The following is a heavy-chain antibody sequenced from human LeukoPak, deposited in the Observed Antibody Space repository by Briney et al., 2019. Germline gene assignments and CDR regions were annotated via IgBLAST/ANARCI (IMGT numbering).Heavy chain of an antibody. J-gene: IGHJ3*02. V-gene: IGHV3-7*01. CDR2: INQDGSTK. CDR1: GFTFSSHW. CDR3: AREGRPNAFDI. Sequence: GGPLRLSCALSGFTFSSHWMSWVRQAPGKGREWVANINQDGSTKNYVDSVKCRFTTSRENAKNSLYLEMNSLRAEDTAVYYCAREGRPNAFDIWGQGTMVTVSS.